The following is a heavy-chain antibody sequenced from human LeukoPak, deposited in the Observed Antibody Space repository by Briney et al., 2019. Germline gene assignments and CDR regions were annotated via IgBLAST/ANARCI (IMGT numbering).Heavy chain of an antibody. V-gene: IGHV4-34*01. CDR3: ARLLDYYGMDV. Sequence: SETLSLTCTVSGFSISSYCWSWIRQPPGKGLEWMGEINHSGSTNYNAALKSRVTISVDTSKNQFSLKLSSVTAADTAVYYCARLLDYYGMDVWGQGTTVTVSS. D-gene: IGHD2/OR15-2a*01. CDR2: INHSGST. J-gene: IGHJ6*02. CDR1: GFSISSYC.